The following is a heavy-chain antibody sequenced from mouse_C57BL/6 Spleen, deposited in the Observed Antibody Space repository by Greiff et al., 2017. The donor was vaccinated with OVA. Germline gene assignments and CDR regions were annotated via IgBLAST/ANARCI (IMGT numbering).Heavy chain of an antibody. CDR2: IYPGDGDT. J-gene: IGHJ1*03. CDR1: GYAFSSSW. Sequence: VQLQQSGPELVKPGASVKISCKASGYAFSSSWMNWVKQRPGKGLEWIGRIYPGDGDTNYTGKFKGKATLTADNSSSTAYMQLSSLTSEDSAVYFCARWGTDWYFDVWGTGTTVTVSS. D-gene: IGHD3-3*01. CDR3: ARWGTDWYFDV. V-gene: IGHV1-82*01.